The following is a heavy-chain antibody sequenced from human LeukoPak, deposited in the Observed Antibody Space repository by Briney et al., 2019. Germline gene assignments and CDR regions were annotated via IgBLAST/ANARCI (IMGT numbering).Heavy chain of an antibody. CDR2: IRAHNGDT. Sequence: ASVKVSCKASGYTFTSYAISWVQQAPGQGLEWMGWIRAHNGDTNHAQQLQGRVTMTTDTSTRTAYMELRSLRSEDTAVYYCARGEFICTINTCYASALDSWGQGTLVTVSS. CDR1: GYTFTSYA. D-gene: IGHD2-2*01. V-gene: IGHV1-18*01. CDR3: ARGEFICTINTCYASALDS. J-gene: IGHJ4*02.